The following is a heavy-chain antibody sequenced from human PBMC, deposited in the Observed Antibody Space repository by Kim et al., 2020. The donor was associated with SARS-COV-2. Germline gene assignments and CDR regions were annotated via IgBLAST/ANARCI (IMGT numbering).Heavy chain of an antibody. CDR2: IIPIFGTA. Sequence: SVKVSCKASGGTFSSYAISWVRQAPGQGLEWMGGIIPIFGTANYAQKFQGRVTITADKSTSTAYMELSSLRSEDTAVYYCARGEEMATTNWFDPWGQGTLVTVSS. V-gene: IGHV1-69*06. CDR1: GGTFSSYA. CDR3: ARGEEMATTNWFDP. J-gene: IGHJ5*02. D-gene: IGHD5-12*01.